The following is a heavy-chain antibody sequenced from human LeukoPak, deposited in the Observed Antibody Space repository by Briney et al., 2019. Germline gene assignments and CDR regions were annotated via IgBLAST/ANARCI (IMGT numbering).Heavy chain of an antibody. CDR3: AKGGASGGTCYTHFDY. CDR2: IGGSGGST. J-gene: IGHJ4*02. D-gene: IGHD2-15*01. CDR1: GFTFSNYA. V-gene: IGHV3-23*01. Sequence: GGSLRLSCAASGFTFSNYAMNWVRQAPGKGLEWVSVIGGSGGSTYYADPVKGRFTISRDNSKHTLYLQMNSLRAEDTAVYYCAKGGASGGTCYTHFDYWGQGTLVTVSS.